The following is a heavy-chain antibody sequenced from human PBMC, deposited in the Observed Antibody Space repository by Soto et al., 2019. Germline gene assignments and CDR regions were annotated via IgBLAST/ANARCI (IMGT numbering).Heavy chain of an antibody. CDR3: ARDLSVDTAMVASDY. CDR2: IWYDGSNK. J-gene: IGHJ4*02. V-gene: IGHV3-33*01. CDR1: GFTFSSYG. Sequence: HPGGSLRLSCAASGFTFSSYGMHWVRQAPGRGLEWVAVIWYDGSNKYYADSVKGRFTISRDNSKNTLYLQMNSLRAEDTAVYYCARDLSVDTAMVASDYWGQGTLVTVSS. D-gene: IGHD5-18*01.